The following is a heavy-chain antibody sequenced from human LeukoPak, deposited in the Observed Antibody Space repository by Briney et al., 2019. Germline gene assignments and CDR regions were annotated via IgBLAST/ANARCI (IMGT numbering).Heavy chain of an antibody. Sequence: SETLSLTCAVYGGSFSGYYWSWIRQPPGKGLEWIGEINHSGSTNYNPSLKSRVTISVDTSKNQFSLKLSSVTAADTDVYYCARRNIVLAAIPRSGRAFDIWGQGTMVTVSS. CDR3: ARRNIVLAAIPRSGRAFDI. CDR1: GGSFSGYY. CDR2: INHSGST. V-gene: IGHV4-34*01. D-gene: IGHD2-2*01. J-gene: IGHJ3*02.